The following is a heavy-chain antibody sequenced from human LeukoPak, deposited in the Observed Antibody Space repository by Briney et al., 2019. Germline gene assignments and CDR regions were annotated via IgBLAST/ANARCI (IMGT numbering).Heavy chain of an antibody. J-gene: IGHJ4*02. CDR1: GFTFSNHS. Sequence: PGGSLRLSCAASGFTFSNHSMNWVRQVPGKGLEWISYISSSSSARYYAGSVKGRFTISRDDASNSLYLQMNSLRAEDTAIYYCARMSGSRLPGYWGQGALVTVSS. CDR2: ISSSSSAR. CDR3: ARMSGSRLPGY. D-gene: IGHD3-3*01. V-gene: IGHV3-48*01.